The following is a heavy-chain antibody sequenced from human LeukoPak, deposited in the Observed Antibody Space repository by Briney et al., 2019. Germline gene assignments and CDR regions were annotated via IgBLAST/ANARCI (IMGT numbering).Heavy chain of an antibody. V-gene: IGHV3-30*04. CDR1: GFTFSSYA. J-gene: IGHJ5*02. Sequence: PGGSLRLSCAASGFTFSSYAMHWVRQAPGKGLEWVAVISYDGSNKYYADSVKGRFTISRDNSKNTLYLQMNSLRAEDTAVYYCAREARYLVGATTYRVFDPWGQGTLVTVSS. CDR2: ISYDGSNK. CDR3: AREARYLVGATTYRVFDP. D-gene: IGHD1-26*01.